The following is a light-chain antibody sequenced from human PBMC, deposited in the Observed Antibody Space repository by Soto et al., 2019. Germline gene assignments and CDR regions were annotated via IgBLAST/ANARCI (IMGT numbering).Light chain of an antibody. CDR1: QGISTL. V-gene: IGKV1-12*01. CDR3: QESKRFPLT. J-gene: IGKJ4*01. CDR2: GAS. Sequence: DIQMTQSPSSVSASVGDRVTITCRASQGISTLLVWYQQKPGEAPKLLIYGASSLQSGVPSRFSGGGSRTDFTLSISSLEPEEFATCYCQESKRFPLTFGGGTTVEIK.